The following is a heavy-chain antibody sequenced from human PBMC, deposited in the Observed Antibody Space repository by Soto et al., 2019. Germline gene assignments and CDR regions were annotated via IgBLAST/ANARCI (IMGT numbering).Heavy chain of an antibody. D-gene: IGHD3-3*01. CDR1: GFTFSSYG. V-gene: IGHV3-30*18. CDR3: AKDQRFLEWLPPSFFDY. CDR2: ISYDGSNK. J-gene: IGHJ4*02. Sequence: GGSLRLSCAASGFTFSSYGMHWVRQAPGKGLEWVAVISYDGSNKYYADSVKGRFTISRDNSKNTLYLQMNSLRAEDTAVYYCAKDQRFLEWLPPSFFDYWGQGTMVTVSS.